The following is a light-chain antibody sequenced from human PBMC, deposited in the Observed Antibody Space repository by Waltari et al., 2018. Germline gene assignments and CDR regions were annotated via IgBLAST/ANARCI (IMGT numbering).Light chain of an antibody. CDR1: SSDIGASNY. V-gene: IGLV2-14*03. CDR2: NVV. CDR3: ASYVTTTTLVV. J-gene: IGLJ3*02. Sequence: QSALTQPASVSGSPGQSITLSCTGTSSDIGASNYISWYQQHPGKAPKLLIYNVVNRPFGFSNRFSGSKSGNTASLAISGLQPEDEANYYCASYVTTTTLVVFGGGTTLTVL.